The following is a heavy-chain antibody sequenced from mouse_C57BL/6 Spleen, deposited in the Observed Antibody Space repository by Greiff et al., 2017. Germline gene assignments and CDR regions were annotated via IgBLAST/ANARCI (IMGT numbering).Heavy chain of an antibody. CDR1: GFSLTSYA. CDR3: ARNLGYDGRGYYAMDY. V-gene: IGHV2-9-1*01. D-gene: IGHD2-2*01. J-gene: IGHJ4*01. Sequence: VQLQQSGPGLVAPSQSLSITCTVSGFSLTSYAISWVRQPPGKGLEWLGVIWTGGGTNYNSALKSRLSISKDNSKSQVFLKMNSLQTDDTARYYCARNLGYDGRGYYAMDYWGQGTSVTVSS. CDR2: IWTGGGT.